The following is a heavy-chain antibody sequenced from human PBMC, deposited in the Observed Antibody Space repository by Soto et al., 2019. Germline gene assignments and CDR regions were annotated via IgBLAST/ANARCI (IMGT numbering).Heavy chain of an antibody. D-gene: IGHD3-10*01. CDR3: ARVPNGSGSFQFDY. CDR1: GGSISSGGYY. J-gene: IGHJ4*02. CDR2: IYYSGST. V-gene: IGHV4-31*03. Sequence: QVQLQESGPGLVKPSETLSLTCTVSGGSISSGGYYWSWIRQHPGKGLEWIGYIYYSGSTYNNPSLKSRVTISVDTSKNQVSLKLSSVTAADTAVYYCARVPNGSGSFQFDYWGQGTRVTVSS.